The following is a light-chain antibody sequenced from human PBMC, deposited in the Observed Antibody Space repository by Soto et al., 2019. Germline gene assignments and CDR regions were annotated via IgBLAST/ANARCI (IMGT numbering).Light chain of an antibody. Sequence: DIQMTQSPSTLSGSVGDRVTITCRASQTISSWLAWYQQKPGKAPKLLIYKASTLKSGVPSRFSESAPGTEFTLTISSMQPDDFATYYCQHYNSYSEAFGQWTKGDIK. CDR3: QHYNSYSEA. J-gene: IGKJ1*01. CDR1: QTISSW. V-gene: IGKV1-5*03. CDR2: KAS.